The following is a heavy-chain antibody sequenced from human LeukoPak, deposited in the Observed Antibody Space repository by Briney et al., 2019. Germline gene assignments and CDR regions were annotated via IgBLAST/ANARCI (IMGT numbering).Heavy chain of an antibody. V-gene: IGHV4-59*11. CDR1: DDSFSSHY. D-gene: IGHD4-17*01. CDR3: ARDLVTVTKGFDI. CDR2: ISYIGST. Sequence: SETLSLTCAVSDDSFSSHYWTWIRQPPGKGLEWIGYISYIGSTNYNPSLKGRVTISIDTSKNQFSLKLSSVPAADTAVYFCARDLVTVTKGFDIWGQGTMVSVSS. J-gene: IGHJ3*02.